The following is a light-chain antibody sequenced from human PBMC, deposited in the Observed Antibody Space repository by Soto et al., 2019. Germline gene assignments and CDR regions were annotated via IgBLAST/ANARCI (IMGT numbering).Light chain of an antibody. J-gene: IGLJ3*02. CDR1: RSNIGSNL. CDR3: ASWDDSLKGVL. Sequence: QSVLTQPPSASGTPGQRVSISCSGGRSNIGSNLVSWYQQLPGTAPKLLLYFNDQRPSGVPDRFSGSKSGTSASLAVSDLQSEDEADYFCASWDDSLKGVLFGGGTKLTVL. CDR2: FND. V-gene: IGLV1-44*01.